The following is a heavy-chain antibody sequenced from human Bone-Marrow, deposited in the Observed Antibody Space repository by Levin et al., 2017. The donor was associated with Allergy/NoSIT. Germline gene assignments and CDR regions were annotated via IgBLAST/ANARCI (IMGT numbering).Heavy chain of an antibody. Sequence: GSLRLSCNVSGASVYSASHYWSWLRQPPGKGLEWIGYIFYSGSNNYNPSLKSRVIISMDTSRNQFSLKVKAVTAADTAVYYCASGNYGTSGYYYFDYWGQGTLVAVSS. CDR3: ASGNYGTSGYYYFDY. CDR2: IFYSGSN. CDR1: GASVYSASHY. J-gene: IGHJ4*02. D-gene: IGHD3-22*01. V-gene: IGHV4-61*01.